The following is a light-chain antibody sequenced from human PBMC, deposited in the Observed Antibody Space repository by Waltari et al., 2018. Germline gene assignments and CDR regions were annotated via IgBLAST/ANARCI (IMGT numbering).Light chain of an antibody. V-gene: IGKV1-5*03. CDR2: KAS. Sequence: DILMTQSPSTLSASEGDSVTTTCRASQSISTWLAWSQQKPGKAPTLLIYKASSLESGVPSRFSGSGSGTEFTLTISSLQPDDFATYFCQQYVSYPITFGQGTRLEIK. CDR1: QSISTW. J-gene: IGKJ5*01. CDR3: QQYVSYPIT.